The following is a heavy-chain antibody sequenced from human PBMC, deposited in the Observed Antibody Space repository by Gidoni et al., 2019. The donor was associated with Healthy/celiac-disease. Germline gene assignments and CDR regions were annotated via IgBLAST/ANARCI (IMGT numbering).Heavy chain of an antibody. CDR2: ISYDGINK. J-gene: IGHJ5*02. D-gene: IGHD6-13*01. Sequence: QVQLVESGGGVVQPGRSLRLPCAASGFTFSRYGMTWVRPATGKGLAWVAVISYDGINKYYADSVKCRFTISRDNSKNTLYLQMNSLRAEDTAVYYCAKDALRYSSTNWFDPWGQGTLVTVSS. CDR1: GFTFSRYG. CDR3: AKDALRYSSTNWFDP. V-gene: IGHV3-30*18.